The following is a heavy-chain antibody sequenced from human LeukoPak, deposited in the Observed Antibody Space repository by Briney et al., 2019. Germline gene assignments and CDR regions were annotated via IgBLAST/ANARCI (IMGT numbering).Heavy chain of an antibody. CDR1: GGTFSSYA. J-gene: IGHJ3*02. V-gene: IGHV1-69*13. CDR3: ARCIVGAPRGDAFDI. D-gene: IGHD1-26*01. Sequence: SVTVSCKASGGTFSSYAISWVRQAPGQGLEWMGGIIPIFGTANYAQKFQGRVTITADESTSTAYMELSSLRSEDTAVYYCARCIVGAPRGDAFDIWGQGTMVTVSS. CDR2: IIPIFGTA.